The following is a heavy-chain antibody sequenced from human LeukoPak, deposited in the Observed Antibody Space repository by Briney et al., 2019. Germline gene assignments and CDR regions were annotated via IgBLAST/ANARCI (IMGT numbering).Heavy chain of an antibody. CDR1: GFTFSSYS. D-gene: IGHD3-22*01. Sequence: GGSLSLSCAASGFTFSSYSMNWVRQAPGKGLEWVSSISSSSSYIYYADSVKGRFTISRDNAKNSLYLQMNSLRAEDTAVYYCARNQYYYDSSGPQGLDYWGQGTLVTVSS. CDR3: ARNQYYYDSSGPQGLDY. J-gene: IGHJ4*02. V-gene: IGHV3-21*01. CDR2: ISSSSSYI.